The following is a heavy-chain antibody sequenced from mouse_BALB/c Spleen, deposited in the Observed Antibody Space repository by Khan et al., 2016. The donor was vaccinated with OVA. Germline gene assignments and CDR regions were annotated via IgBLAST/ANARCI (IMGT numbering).Heavy chain of an antibody. CDR3: ARGRSY. D-gene: IGHD3-3*01. J-gene: IGHJ3*01. CDR2: INYSGRT. Sequence: EVQLQESGPGLVKPSQSLSLTCTVTDYSITSDYAWNWIRQFPGTKLEWMGYINYSGRTSYSPSLKSRISITRDTSKNQFFLQLNSVTTEDTATYFCARGRSYWGQGTLVTVSA. CDR1: DYSITSDYA. V-gene: IGHV3-2*02.